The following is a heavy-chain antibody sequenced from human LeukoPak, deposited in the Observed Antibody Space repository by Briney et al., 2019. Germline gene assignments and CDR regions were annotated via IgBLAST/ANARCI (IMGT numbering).Heavy chain of an antibody. CDR3: ARSYYSGSGMMFDP. J-gene: IGHJ5*02. Sequence: ASVKVSFKSSGYTFTDYFMRWVRQAPGQGLEWMGWINPNSAGTNYAQKFQYRVTMTRDTSISTAYMELSWLRSDDTALYYCARSYYSGSGMMFDPWGQGTLVTVSS. CDR2: INPNSAGT. CDR1: GYTFTDYF. D-gene: IGHD3-10*01. V-gene: IGHV1-2*02.